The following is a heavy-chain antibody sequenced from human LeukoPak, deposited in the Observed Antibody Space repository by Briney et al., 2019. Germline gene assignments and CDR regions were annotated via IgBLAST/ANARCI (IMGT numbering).Heavy chain of an antibody. CDR3: ARYSSSWYAFDY. V-gene: IGHV3-23*01. CDR2: ISGGGDAT. Sequence: GGSLRLSCAASDFSFITYAMSWVRQAPGKGLEWVSTISGGGDATYYADSVKGRFTISRDNSKNTLYLQMNSLRAEDTAVYYCARYSSSWYAFDYWGQGTLVTVSS. CDR1: DFSFITYA. J-gene: IGHJ4*02. D-gene: IGHD6-13*01.